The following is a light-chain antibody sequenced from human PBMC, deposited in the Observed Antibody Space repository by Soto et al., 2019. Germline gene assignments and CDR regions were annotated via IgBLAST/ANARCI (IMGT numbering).Light chain of an antibody. Sequence: QSALTQPASVSGSPGQSITISCTGTSSDVGGYNYVSWYQQHPGKAPKLMIYEVSNRPSGVSNRFSGSKSGNTASLTISGLQAEDEADYYCSSYTSSSGVFGTGTTLTVL. V-gene: IGLV2-14*01. J-gene: IGLJ1*01. CDR2: EVS. CDR1: SSDVGGYNY. CDR3: SSYTSSSGV.